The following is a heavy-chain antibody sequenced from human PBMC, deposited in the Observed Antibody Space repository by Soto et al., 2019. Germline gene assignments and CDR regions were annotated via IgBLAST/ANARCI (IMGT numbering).Heavy chain of an antibody. CDR2: INHSGST. CDR1: GGSFSGYY. J-gene: IGHJ6*03. CDR3: ARGSKGTAPRYYDSMDV. D-gene: IGHD3-10*01. Sequence: QVQLQQWGAGLLKPSETLSLTCAVDGGSFSGYYWRWIRQPPGKGLEGSGEINHSGSTNYNPSLKSRVPISVDTSKTQLSLKLSSVTAADTAVYYCARGSKGTAPRYYDSMDVWGKGTTVTVSS. V-gene: IGHV4-34*01.